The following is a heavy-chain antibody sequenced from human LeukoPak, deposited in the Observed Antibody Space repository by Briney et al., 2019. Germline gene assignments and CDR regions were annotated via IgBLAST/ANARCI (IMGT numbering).Heavy chain of an antibody. D-gene: IGHD6-13*01. CDR1: GGSISSYY. CDR2: IYYSGST. V-gene: IGHV4-59*01. CDR3: ARGLYSSSWYPLYYFDY. Sequence: SETLSLTCTVSGGSISSYYWSWIRQPPGKGLEWIGYIYYSGSTNYNPSLKSRVTISVDTSKNQFSLKLSSVTAADTAVYYCARGLYSSSWYPLYYFDYWGQGTLVTVSS. J-gene: IGHJ4*02.